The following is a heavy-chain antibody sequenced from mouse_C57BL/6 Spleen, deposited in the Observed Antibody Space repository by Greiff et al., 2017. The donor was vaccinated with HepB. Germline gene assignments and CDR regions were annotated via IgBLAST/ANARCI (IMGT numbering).Heavy chain of an antibody. J-gene: IGHJ1*03. D-gene: IGHD1-1*01. V-gene: IGHV1-52*01. CDR2: IDPSDSET. Sequence: VQLQQPGAELVRPGSSVKLSCKASGYTFTSYWMHWVKQRPIQGLEWIGNIDPSDSETHYNQKFKDKATLTVDKSSSTAYMQLSSLTSEDSAVYYCARGDGYYGSSYEYFDVWGTGTTVTVSS. CDR1: GYTFTSYW. CDR3: ARGDGYYGSSYEYFDV.